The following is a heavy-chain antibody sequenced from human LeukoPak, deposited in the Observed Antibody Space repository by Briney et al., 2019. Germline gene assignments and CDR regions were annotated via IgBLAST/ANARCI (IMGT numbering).Heavy chain of an antibody. J-gene: IGHJ4*02. D-gene: IGHD1-14*01. CDR1: GFSFSSYS. CDR3: AKGRPGTHHRIDY. V-gene: IGHV3-23*01. CDR2: ISGSGAYT. Sequence: GGSLRLSCAASGFSFSSYSTSWVRQAPGKGLEWVSAISGSGAYTYYADSVKGRFTISRDNSNNTMFLQMNSLRAEDTAVYYCAKGRPGTHHRIDYWGQGTLVTVSS.